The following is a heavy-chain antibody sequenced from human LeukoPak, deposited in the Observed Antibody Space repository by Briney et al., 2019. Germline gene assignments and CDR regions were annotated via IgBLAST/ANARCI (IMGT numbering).Heavy chain of an antibody. V-gene: IGHV4-38-2*02. Sequence: SETLSLTCTVSGYSISSGYYWGWIRQPPGKGLEWIGSIYHSGSTYYNPSLKSRVTISTDTSKNQFSLRLNSVTATDTAVYYCARLNKPGWFDPWGQGTLVTVSS. CDR2: IYHSGST. CDR3: ARLNKPGWFDP. D-gene: IGHD1-14*01. CDR1: GYSISSGYY. J-gene: IGHJ5*02.